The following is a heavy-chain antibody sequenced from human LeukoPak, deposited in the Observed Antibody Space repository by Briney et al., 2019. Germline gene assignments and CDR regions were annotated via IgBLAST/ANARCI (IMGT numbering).Heavy chain of an antibody. V-gene: IGHV5-51*01. CDR2: IYPGESDT. D-gene: IGHD5-18*01. CDR3: AREEYSYGYGGEYFQH. CDR1: GYIFPSYW. J-gene: IGHJ1*01. Sequence: GESLKISCKGSGYIFPSYWIGWVRQMPGKGLEWMGIIYPGESDTRYSPSFQGQVTISADKSISNAYLQWSSLKASDTAMYYCAREEYSYGYGGEYFQHWGQGTLVTVSS.